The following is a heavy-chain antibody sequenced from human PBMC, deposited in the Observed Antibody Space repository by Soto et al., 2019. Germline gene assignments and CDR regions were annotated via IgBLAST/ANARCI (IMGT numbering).Heavy chain of an antibody. CDR1: GDSVSSNSAA. Sequence: SQTLSLTCAISGDSVSSNSAAWNWIRQSPSRGLEWLGRTYYRSKWYNDYAVSVKSRITINPDTSKNQFSLKLSSVTAADTAVYYCAREARAVAGKRYFQHWGQGTLVTVSS. D-gene: IGHD6-19*01. J-gene: IGHJ1*01. CDR3: AREARAVAGKRYFQH. V-gene: IGHV6-1*01. CDR2: TYYRSKWYN.